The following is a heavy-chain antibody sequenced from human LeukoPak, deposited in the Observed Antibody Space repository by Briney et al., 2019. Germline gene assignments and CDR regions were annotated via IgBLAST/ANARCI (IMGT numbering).Heavy chain of an antibody. CDR2: IYYSGST. D-gene: IGHD5-18*01. Sequence: SETLSLTCTVSGGSISIYYWSWIRQPPGKGLEWIGYIYYSGSTNYNPSLKSRVTISVDTSKNQFSLKLSSVTAADTAVYYCARGDVDTAFVYYYYMDVWGKGTTVTVSS. J-gene: IGHJ6*03. CDR1: GGSISIYY. V-gene: IGHV4-59*01. CDR3: ARGDVDTAFVYYYYMDV.